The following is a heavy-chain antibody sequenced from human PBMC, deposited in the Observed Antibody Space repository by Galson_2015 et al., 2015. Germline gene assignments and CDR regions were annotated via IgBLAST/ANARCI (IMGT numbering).Heavy chain of an antibody. CDR3: ARDSNSGWYPDY. D-gene: IGHD6-19*01. CDR1: GFTFSSYG. J-gene: IGHJ4*02. CDR2: ISYDGSNK. V-gene: IGHV3-30*03. Sequence: SLRLSCAASGFTFSSYGMHWVRQAPGKGLEWVAVISYDGSNKYYADSVKGQFTISKDNSKNTVSLEMNSLRAEDTAVYYCARDSNSGWYPDYWGQGTLVTVSS.